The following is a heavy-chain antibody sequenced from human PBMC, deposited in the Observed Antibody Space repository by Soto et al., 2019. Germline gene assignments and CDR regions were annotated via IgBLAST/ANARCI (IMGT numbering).Heavy chain of an antibody. V-gene: IGHV5-51*01. Sequence: GESLKISCKGSGYRFTSYWIGWVRQMPGKGLEWMGIIYPGDSDTRYSPSFQGQVTISADKSISPAYLQWSSLKASDPACYTWPRLGYGFTNKGGQEPLVTASS. CDR3: PRLGYGFTNK. CDR1: GYRFTSYW. D-gene: IGHD3-10*01. CDR2: IYPGDSDT. J-gene: IGHJ4*02.